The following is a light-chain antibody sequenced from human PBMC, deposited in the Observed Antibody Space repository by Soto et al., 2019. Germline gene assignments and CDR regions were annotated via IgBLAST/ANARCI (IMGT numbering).Light chain of an antibody. CDR3: QQRSNWPIT. CDR1: QSISRY. J-gene: IGKJ5*01. CDR2: DAS. V-gene: IGKV3-11*01. Sequence: EIVLTQSPATLSLSPGERATLSCRASQSISRYLAWYQQKLGQAPRLLIYDASNRATGIPARFSGSGSGTDFTLTVSSLEPEDFAVYYCQQRSNWPITFGQGTRLEIK.